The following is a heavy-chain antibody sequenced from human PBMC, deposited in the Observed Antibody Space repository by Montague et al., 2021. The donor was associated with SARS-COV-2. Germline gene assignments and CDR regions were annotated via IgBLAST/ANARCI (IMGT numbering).Heavy chain of an antibody. D-gene: IGHD3-22*01. J-gene: IGHJ3*01. Sequence: SETLSLTCSVSGATISTNYWSWIRQPPGKGPEWIGNIFYRGTTHYNPSLKSRVTLSVDASSNQVSLKLASVTAAGTAVYYCASYDGAFDPWGQGTMVLVSS. CDR2: IFYRGTT. CDR1: GATISTNY. CDR3: ASYDGAFDP. V-gene: IGHV4-59*08.